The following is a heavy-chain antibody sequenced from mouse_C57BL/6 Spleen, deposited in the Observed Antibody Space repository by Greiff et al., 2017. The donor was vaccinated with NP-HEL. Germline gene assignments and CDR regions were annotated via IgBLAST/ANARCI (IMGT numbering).Heavy chain of an antibody. V-gene: IGHV1-52*01. CDR3: ARCYGSSPYAMDY. CDR1: GYTFTSYW. Sequence: QVQLQQPGAELVRPGSSVKLSCKASGYTFTSYWMHWVKQRPIQGLEWIGNIDPSDSETHYNQKFKDKATLTVDKSSSTAYMQLSSLTSEDSAVYYCARCYGSSPYAMDYWGQGTSVTVSS. D-gene: IGHD1-1*01. CDR2: IDPSDSET. J-gene: IGHJ4*01.